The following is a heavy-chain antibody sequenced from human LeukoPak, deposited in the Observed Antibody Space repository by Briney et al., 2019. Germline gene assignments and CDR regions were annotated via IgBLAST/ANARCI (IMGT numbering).Heavy chain of an antibody. J-gene: IGHJ6*04. CDR1: GFTFSSYE. V-gene: IGHV3-48*03. Sequence: GGSLRLSCAASGFTFSSYEMNWVRQAPGKGLEWVSYISISGSTIYYADSVKGRFTISRDNAKNSLYLQMNSLRAEDTAVYYCAREIVVVVAASRYYYYYGMDVWGKGTTVTVSS. D-gene: IGHD2-15*01. CDR3: AREIVVVVAASRYYYYYGMDV. CDR2: ISISGSTI.